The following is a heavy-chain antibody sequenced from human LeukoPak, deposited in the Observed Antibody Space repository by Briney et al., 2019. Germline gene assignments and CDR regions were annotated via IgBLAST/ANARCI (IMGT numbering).Heavy chain of an antibody. CDR3: ARGGNDFWSGYSLDFDY. J-gene: IGHJ4*02. V-gene: IGHV4-61*02. CDR2: IYSSGST. Sequence: SETLSLTCTVSGGSISSGSYYWSWIRQPAGKGLEWIGRIYSSGSTNYNPSLKSRVTISVDTSKNQFSLKLSSVIAADTAVYYCARGGNDFWSGYSLDFDYWGQGILVTVSS. CDR1: GGSISSGSYY. D-gene: IGHD3-3*01.